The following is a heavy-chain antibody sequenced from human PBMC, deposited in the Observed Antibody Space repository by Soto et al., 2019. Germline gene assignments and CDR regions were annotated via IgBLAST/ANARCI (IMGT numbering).Heavy chain of an antibody. J-gene: IGHJ6*03. CDR1: GGTFSSYT. Sequence: GASVKVSCKASGGTFSSYTISCVRQAPGQGLEWMGRIIPILGIANYAQKFQGRVTITADKSTSTAYMELSSLRSEDTAVYYCARGSDPTADYYYYMDVWAKGTTVTVSS. V-gene: IGHV1-69*02. CDR3: ARGSDPTADYYYYMDV. CDR2: IIPILGIA.